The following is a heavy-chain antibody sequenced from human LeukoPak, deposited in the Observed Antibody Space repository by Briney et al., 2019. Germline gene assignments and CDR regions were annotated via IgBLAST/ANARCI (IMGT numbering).Heavy chain of an antibody. CDR3: AASYYDILTGYSDY. V-gene: IGHV1-58*02. CDR1: GFTFTSSA. CDR2: IVVGSGNT. D-gene: IGHD3-9*01. J-gene: IGHJ4*02. Sequence: SVKVSCKASGFTFTSSAMQWVRQARGQRLEWIGWIVVGSGNTNYAQKFQERVTITRDMSTSTAYMELSSLRSEDTAVYYCAASYYDILTGYSDYWGQGTLVTVSS.